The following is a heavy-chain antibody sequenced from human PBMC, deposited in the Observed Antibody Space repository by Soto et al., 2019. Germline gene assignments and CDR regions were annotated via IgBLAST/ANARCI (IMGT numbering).Heavy chain of an antibody. Sequence: SETLSLTCTVSGGSISSGDYYWSWIRRPPGKGLEWIGYIYYSGSTYYNPSLKSRVTISVDTSKNQFSLKLSSVTAADTAVYYCVARAAAAPGWFDPWGQGTLVTVSS. CDR1: GGSISSGDYY. D-gene: IGHD6-13*01. CDR2: IYYSGST. J-gene: IGHJ5*02. CDR3: VARAAAAPGWFDP. V-gene: IGHV4-30-4*01.